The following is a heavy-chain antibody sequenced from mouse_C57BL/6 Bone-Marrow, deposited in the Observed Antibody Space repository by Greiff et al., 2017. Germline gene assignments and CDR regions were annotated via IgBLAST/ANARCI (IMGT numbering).Heavy chain of an antibody. CDR2: IYPGDGAT. CDR3: AFITTVVGRWYFDV. CDR1: GYAFSSYW. V-gene: IGHV1-80*01. D-gene: IGHD1-1*01. Sequence: QVQLKQSGAELVKPGASVKISCKAPGYAFSSYWMNWVKQRPGKGLEWIGQIYPGDGATNYNGKFKGKATLTADKSSSTAYMQLSSLTSEDSAVYFCAFITTVVGRWYFDVWGTGTTVTVSS. J-gene: IGHJ1*03.